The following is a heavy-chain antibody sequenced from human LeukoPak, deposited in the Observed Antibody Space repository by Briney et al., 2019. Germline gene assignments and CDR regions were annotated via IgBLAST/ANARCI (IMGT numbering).Heavy chain of an antibody. CDR1: GYIFTSYG. CDR3: AREGVVGGTTEYYFDY. D-gene: IGHD1-26*01. J-gene: IGHJ4*02. Sequence: ASVKVSCKASGYIFTSYGISWVRQAPGQGLQWMGWISAYNGNTNYAQMLQGRVTMTTDTSTNTAYMELRSLRSDDTAVYYCAREGVVGGTTEYYFDYWGQGTLVTVSS. V-gene: IGHV1-18*01. CDR2: ISAYNGNT.